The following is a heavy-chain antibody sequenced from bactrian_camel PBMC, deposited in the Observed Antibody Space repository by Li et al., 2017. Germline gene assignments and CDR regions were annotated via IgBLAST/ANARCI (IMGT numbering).Heavy chain of an antibody. CDR1: GYYYC. CDR2: ITADNSAT. V-gene: IGHV3S63*01. CDR3: LRRVSGTVISTRPFAY. J-gene: IGHJ6*01. D-gene: IGHD3*01. Sequence: QVQLVESGGGSVEAGGSLRLSCTPDGYYYCMGWFRQSPGKEREAVASITADNSATYADSVKGRFTISRDNAKNTVYLQMNSLKFEDTAVYSCLRRVSGTVISTRPFAYWGQGTQVTVS.